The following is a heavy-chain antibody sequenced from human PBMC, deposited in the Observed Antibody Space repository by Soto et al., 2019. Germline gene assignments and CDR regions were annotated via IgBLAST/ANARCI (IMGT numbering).Heavy chain of an antibody. Sequence: ESGGGLVQPGGSLRLSCAASGFTFSSYAMSWVRQAPGTGLEWVSAISGSGGSTYYADSVKGRFTISRDNSKNTLYLQMNSLRAEDTAVYYCAKDLTWNYTPYYFDYWGQGTLVTVSS. CDR3: AKDLTWNYTPYYFDY. J-gene: IGHJ4*02. CDR2: ISGSGGST. CDR1: GFTFSSYA. V-gene: IGHV3-23*01. D-gene: IGHD1-7*01.